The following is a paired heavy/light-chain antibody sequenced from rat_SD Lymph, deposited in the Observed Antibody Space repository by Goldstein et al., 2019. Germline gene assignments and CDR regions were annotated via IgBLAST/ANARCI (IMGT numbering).Light chain of an antibody. CDR3: MQSNSYRT. CDR2: KAS. CDR1: QNVGSN. V-gene: IGKV6S10*01. Sequence: DIVMTQSPTSMSISVGDRVTMNCKASQNVGSNVDWYQQKTGQSPKLLIYKASNRYTGVPDRFTGSGSGTDFTFTISNMQAEDLAVYYCMQSNSYRTFGGGTKLELK. J-gene: IGKJ1*01.
Heavy chain of an antibody. CDR2: ISSGSSYI. CDR1: GFTFSNYG. V-gene: IGHV5-34*01. J-gene: IGHJ2*01. Sequence: EVQLVESGGGLVQPGRSLKLSCVASGFTFSNYGMNWIRQAPGKGLEWVAYISSGSSYIYYAETVKGRFTISRDNAKNTLYLQMTSLRSEDTALYYCARHLRGSGDMDYWGQGVMVTVSS. D-gene: IGHD1-1*01. CDR3: ARHLRGSGDMDY.